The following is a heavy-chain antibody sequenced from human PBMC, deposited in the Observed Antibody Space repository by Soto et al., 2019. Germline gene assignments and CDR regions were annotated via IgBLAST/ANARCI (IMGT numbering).Heavy chain of an antibody. CDR1: GFTFSSYW. CDR2: IKQEGSEK. Sequence: EVQLVESGGGLVQPGGSLRLSCAASGFTFSSYWMSWVRQAPGKGLEWVADIKQEGSEKYYVDSVKGRFTISRDNAKNSLYLQMNRLRAEDTAVYYCARDGVELLRDVDWFDPWGQGTMVTVSS. CDR3: ARDGVELLRDVDWFDP. D-gene: IGHD1-7*01. V-gene: IGHV3-7*03. J-gene: IGHJ5*02.